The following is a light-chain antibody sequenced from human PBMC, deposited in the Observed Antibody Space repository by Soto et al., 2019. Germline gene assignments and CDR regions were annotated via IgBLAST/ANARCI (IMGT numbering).Light chain of an antibody. CDR2: AVS. V-gene: IGLV2-14*01. CDR1: SSDVGGYNY. CDR3: SAYTTSIALYV. J-gene: IGLJ1*01. Sequence: QSALTQPASVSGSPGQSITISCTGTSSDVGGYNYVSWYQQHPGKAPKLMIYAVSNRPSGVSNRFSGSKSGSTASLTISGLQAEDEADYYCSAYTTSIALYVFGAGTKVTVL.